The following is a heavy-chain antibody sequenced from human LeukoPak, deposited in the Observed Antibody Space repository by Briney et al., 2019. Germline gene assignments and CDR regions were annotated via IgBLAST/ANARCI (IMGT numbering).Heavy chain of an antibody. CDR3: ARGYSGGSFFDP. D-gene: IGHD2-15*01. Sequence: SETLSLTCAVYGGSFSGKYWTWIRQPPHKGLEWIGEITHSGSTYYNPSLKSRVTISVDTSRNQFSLKLNSVTAADTAVYYCARGYSGGSFFDPWGQGTLVTVSS. V-gene: IGHV4-34*01. J-gene: IGHJ5*02. CDR2: ITHSGST. CDR1: GGSFSGKY.